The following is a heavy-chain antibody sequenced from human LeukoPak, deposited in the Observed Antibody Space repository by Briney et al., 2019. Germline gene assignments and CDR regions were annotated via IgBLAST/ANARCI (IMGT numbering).Heavy chain of an antibody. V-gene: IGHV4-4*07. D-gene: IGHD3-16*01. CDR1: GASIRRYF. J-gene: IGHJ4*01. Sequence: SETLSLPCTVSGASIRRYFWNWIRQPAGKGPEWIGRVYASGSNIYNPPLKSRVAMSLDTSKNQCSLELTSVTVADTAVYFCARDPGQGGYLDFWGHGALVTVSS. CDR2: VYASGSN. CDR3: ARDPGQGGYLDF.